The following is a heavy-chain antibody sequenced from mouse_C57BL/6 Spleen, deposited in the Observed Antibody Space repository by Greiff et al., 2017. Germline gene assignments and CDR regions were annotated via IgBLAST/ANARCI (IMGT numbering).Heavy chain of an antibody. CDR3: AREGMVTTFYYYAMDY. V-gene: IGHV1-59*01. Sequence: VQLQQSGAELVRPGTSVKLSCKASGYTFTSYWMHWVKQRPGQGLEWIGVIDPSDSYTNYNQKFKGKATLTVETSSSTAYMQLRSLTSEYSAVYYCAREGMVTTFYYYAMDYWGQGTSVTVSS. CDR1: GYTFTSYW. D-gene: IGHD2-2*01. J-gene: IGHJ4*01. CDR2: IDPSDSYT.